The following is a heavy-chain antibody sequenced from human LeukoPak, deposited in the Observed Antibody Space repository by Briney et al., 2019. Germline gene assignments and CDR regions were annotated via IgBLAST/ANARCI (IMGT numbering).Heavy chain of an antibody. CDR1: GFTFSSYL. J-gene: IGHJ3*02. CDR2: VKQDGSEK. V-gene: IGHV3-7*01. Sequence: GGSLRLSCAASGFTFSSYLMSWVRQAPGKGLEWVANVKQDGSEKYYVDSVKGRFTISRDNAKNSLYLQMNSLRAEDTAVYYCARDPPADAFDIWGQGTMVTVSS. CDR3: ARDPPADAFDI.